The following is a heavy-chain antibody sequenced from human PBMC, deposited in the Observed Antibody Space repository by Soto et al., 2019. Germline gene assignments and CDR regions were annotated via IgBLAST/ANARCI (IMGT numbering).Heavy chain of an antibody. CDR1: GYSFTSYW. CDR2: IYPGDSDT. D-gene: IGHD3-3*01. J-gene: IGHJ5*02. CDR3: ARHSYYYFWSAPGSYNWFDP. V-gene: IGHV5-51*01. Sequence: GESLKISCKGSGYSFTSYWIGWVRQMPGKGLEWMGIIYPGDSDTRYSPSFQGQVTISADKSISTAYLQWSSLKASDTAMYYCARHSYYYFWSAPGSYNWFDPWGQGTLVTVSS.